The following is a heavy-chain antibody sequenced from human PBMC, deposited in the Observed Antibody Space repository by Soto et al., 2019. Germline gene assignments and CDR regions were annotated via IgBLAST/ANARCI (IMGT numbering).Heavy chain of an antibody. D-gene: IGHD3-3*01. V-gene: IGHV3-33*01. Sequence: GGSLRLSCAASGFTFSSYGMHWVRQAPGKGLEWVAVIWYDGSNKYYADSVKGRFTISRDNSKNTLYLQMNSLRAEDTAVYYCARGEWRRYYYYYMDVWGKGTTVTVSS. CDR2: IWYDGSNK. CDR3: ARGEWRRYYYYYMDV. J-gene: IGHJ6*03. CDR1: GFTFSSYG.